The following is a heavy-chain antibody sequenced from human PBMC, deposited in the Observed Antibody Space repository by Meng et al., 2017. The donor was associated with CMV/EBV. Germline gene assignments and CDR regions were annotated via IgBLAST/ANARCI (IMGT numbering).Heavy chain of an antibody. D-gene: IGHD2-21*01. V-gene: IGHV3-30*18. CDR2: ILYDGSRE. CDR3: AKDLAGGAADY. J-gene: IGHJ4*01. Sequence: LSCATSGFTCSNYDMHWVRQAPGKGLEWVAIILYDGSREYYADSVKGRFTISRDNSKNTLSLQMNSLRVEDTAVYYCAKDLAGGAADYWGQGTLVTVSS. CDR1: GFTCSNYD.